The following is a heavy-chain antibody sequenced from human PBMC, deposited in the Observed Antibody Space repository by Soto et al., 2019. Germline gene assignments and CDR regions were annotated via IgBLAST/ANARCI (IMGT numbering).Heavy chain of an antibody. D-gene: IGHD5-12*01. V-gene: IGHV3-33*01. J-gene: IGHJ6*02. Sequence: GGSLRLSCAASGFTFSSYGMHWVRQAPGKGLEWVAVIWYDGSNKYYADSVKGRFTISRDNSKNTLYLQMNSLRAEDTAVYYCARADSGYAHGYFYYGMDVWGQGATVTVSS. CDR1: GFTFSSYG. CDR2: IWYDGSNK. CDR3: ARADSGYAHGYFYYGMDV.